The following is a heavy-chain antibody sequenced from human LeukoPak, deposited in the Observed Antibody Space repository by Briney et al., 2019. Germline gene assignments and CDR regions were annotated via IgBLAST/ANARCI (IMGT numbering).Heavy chain of an antibody. Sequence: SETLSLTCTVSGGSISSGGYYWSWIRQHPGKGLEWIGYIYYSGSTYYNPSLKSRVTISVDTSKNQFSLKLSSVTAADTAVYYCARAHEYYDYVWGSYRYVPRIDYWGQGTLVTVSS. J-gene: IGHJ4*02. V-gene: IGHV4-31*03. CDR3: ARAHEYYDYVWGSYRYVPRIDY. CDR2: IYYSGST. D-gene: IGHD3-16*02. CDR1: GGSISSGGYY.